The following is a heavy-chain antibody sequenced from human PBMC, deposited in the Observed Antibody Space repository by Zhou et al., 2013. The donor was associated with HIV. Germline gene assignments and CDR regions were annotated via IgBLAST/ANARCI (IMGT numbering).Heavy chain of an antibody. V-gene: IGHV1-2*02. CDR2: INPNSGGT. CDR1: GYTFTGYY. Sequence: QVQLVQSGAEVKKPGASVKVSCKASGYTFTGYYMHWVRQAPGQGLEWMGWINPNSGGTNYAQKFQGRVTMTRDTSISTAYMELSRLRSDDTAVYYCARGLSATWSGGGFFYMDVWGQGTTVTVSS. D-gene: IGHD2-15*01. CDR3: ARGLSATWSGGGFFYMDV. J-gene: IGHJ6*03.